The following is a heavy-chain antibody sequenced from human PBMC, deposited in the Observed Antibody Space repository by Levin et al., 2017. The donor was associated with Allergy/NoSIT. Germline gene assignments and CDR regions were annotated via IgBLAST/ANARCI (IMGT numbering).Heavy chain of an antibody. CDR3: ARGTYTISWAEAFDP. Sequence: GGSLRLSCAVSGFTVSNNYMSWVRQTPGKGLEYVSVIYNDGRTYYADSVKGRFTISRDNSENTLYLQMNSLRVEDTAVYYCARGTYTISWAEAFDPWGQGTLVTVSS. V-gene: IGHV3-53*01. D-gene: IGHD2-2*02. CDR1: GFTVSNNY. CDR2: IYNDGRT. J-gene: IGHJ5*02.